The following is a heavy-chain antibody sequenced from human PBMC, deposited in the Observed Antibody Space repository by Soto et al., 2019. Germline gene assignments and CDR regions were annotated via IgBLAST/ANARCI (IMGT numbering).Heavy chain of an antibody. CDR2: ISYDGSNK. V-gene: IGHV3-30-3*01. Sequence: QVQLVESGGGVVQPGRSLRLSCAASGFTFSSYAMHWVRQAPGKGLEWVAVISYDGSNKYYADSVKGRFTISRDNSKNXQYLQMNSLRAEDTAVYYCARAHPLVPESGYNWFDPWGQGTLVTVSS. CDR1: GFTFSSYA. CDR3: ARAHPLVPESGYNWFDP. D-gene: IGHD2-2*01. J-gene: IGHJ5*02.